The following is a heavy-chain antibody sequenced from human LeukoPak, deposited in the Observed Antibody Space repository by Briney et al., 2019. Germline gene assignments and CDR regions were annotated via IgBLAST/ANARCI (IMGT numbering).Heavy chain of an antibody. Sequence: GASVKVSCKASGYTFTNYGISWVRQAPGQGLEWVGWISAYNGNTNYAQNLQDRVTMTTDTSTRPAYMELRSLISDDTAVYYCAREGPVAVAGLDYWGQGTLVAVSS. V-gene: IGHV1-18*01. D-gene: IGHD6-19*01. CDR2: ISAYNGNT. CDR3: AREGPVAVAGLDY. CDR1: GYTFTNYG. J-gene: IGHJ4*02.